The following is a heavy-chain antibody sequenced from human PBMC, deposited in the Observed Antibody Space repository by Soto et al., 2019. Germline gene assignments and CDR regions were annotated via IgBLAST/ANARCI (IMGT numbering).Heavy chain of an antibody. D-gene: IGHD6-13*01. CDR2: IYSGGST. CDR1: GFTVSTNY. J-gene: IGHJ4*02. CDR3: ARASIAAAGYYFDY. Sequence: EVPLVESGGVFIQPGGSLRLACAASGFTVSTNYMRWVRQAPGQGLEWVSVIYSGGSTYYADCVKGRFTISRDNSKNTLYLQMNGLRAEDTAVYYCARASIAAAGYYFDYWGQGTLVTVSS. V-gene: IGHV3-53*01.